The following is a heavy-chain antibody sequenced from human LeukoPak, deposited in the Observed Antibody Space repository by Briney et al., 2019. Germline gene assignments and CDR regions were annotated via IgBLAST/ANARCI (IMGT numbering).Heavy chain of an antibody. CDR2: ISYDGSNK. V-gene: IGHV3-30*03. D-gene: IGHD3-22*01. CDR3: ARLRQPYYYDSSGYYLDY. J-gene: IGHJ4*02. Sequence: GGSLRLSCAASGFTFSSYGMPWVRQAPGKGLEWVAVISYDGSNKYYADSVKGRFTISRDNSKNTLYLQMNSLRAEDTAVYYCARLRQPYYYDSSGYYLDYWGQGTLVTVSS. CDR1: GFTFSSYG.